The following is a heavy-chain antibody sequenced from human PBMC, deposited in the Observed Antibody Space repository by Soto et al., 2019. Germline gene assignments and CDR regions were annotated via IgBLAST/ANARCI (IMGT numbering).Heavy chain of an antibody. J-gene: IGHJ4*02. D-gene: IGHD2-21*01. CDR2: ISGGGGGT. V-gene: IGHV3-23*01. CDR3: DTSGDSYFDY. CDR1: GFSFSNYA. Sequence: GGSLRLSCSVSGFSFSNYAMTWVRQAPGKGLEWVSSISGGGGGTHYADSMKGRVTISRDNSRNTLHLEMKRLRADDTAVYYYDTSGDSYFDYWGQGTLVTVSS.